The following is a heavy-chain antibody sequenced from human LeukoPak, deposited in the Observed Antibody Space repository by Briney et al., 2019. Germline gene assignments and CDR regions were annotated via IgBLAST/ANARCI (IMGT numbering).Heavy chain of an antibody. Sequence: GGSLRLSCAASGFTVSSNYMSWVRQAPGKGLEWVSVIYSGGSTYYADSVKGRFTISRDNSKNTLYLQMNSLRAEDTAVYYCARVGGYSYGLIDYWGQGTLVTVFS. CDR1: GFTVSSNY. CDR2: IYSGGST. V-gene: IGHV3-53*01. D-gene: IGHD5-18*01. CDR3: ARVGGYSYGLIDY. J-gene: IGHJ4*02.